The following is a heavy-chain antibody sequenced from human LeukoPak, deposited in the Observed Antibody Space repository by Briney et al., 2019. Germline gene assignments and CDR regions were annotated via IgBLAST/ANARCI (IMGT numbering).Heavy chain of an antibody. CDR3: ARVRITMVRGVTPPDSYYYTDV. Sequence: GGSLRLSCAASGFTFSTYAMNWVRQAPGKGLEWVSYISSCDSTDYADSVKGRFTISRDNAKNSLYLQMNSLRAEDTAVYYCARVRITMVRGVTPPDSYYYTDVWGKGTTVTVSS. CDR1: GFTFSTYA. D-gene: IGHD3-10*01. V-gene: IGHV3-48*01. CDR2: ISSCDST. J-gene: IGHJ6*03.